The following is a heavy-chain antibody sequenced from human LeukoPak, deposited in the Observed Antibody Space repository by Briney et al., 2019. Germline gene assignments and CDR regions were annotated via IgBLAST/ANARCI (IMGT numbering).Heavy chain of an antibody. CDR2: IYSGGST. D-gene: IGHD3-22*01. CDR3: ESSGYSTEGYFDY. CDR1: GFTVSSRY. V-gene: IGHV3-66*01. Sequence: GGSLSLSCAASGFTVSSRYMRWVRHAPGEGLEWVSDIYSGGSTYYADSVKSRFTISRDNSKNTLYLQMNSLRAEDTAVYYCESSGYSTEGYFDYWGQGTLVTVCS. J-gene: IGHJ4*02.